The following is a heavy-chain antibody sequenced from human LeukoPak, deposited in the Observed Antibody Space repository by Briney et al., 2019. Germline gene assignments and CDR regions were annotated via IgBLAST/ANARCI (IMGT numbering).Heavy chain of an antibody. J-gene: IGHJ4*02. CDR1: GFTFSSYA. D-gene: IGHD3-22*01. V-gene: IGHV3-23*01. Sequence: GGSLRLSCAASGFTFSSYAMSWVRQAPGKGLEWVSAISGSGGSTYYADSVKGRFTISRDNAKNSLYLQMNSLRAEDTAVYYCARGPLHTYYYDSSGYYLNYWGQGTLVTVSS. CDR3: ARGPLHTYYYDSSGYYLNY. CDR2: ISGSGGST.